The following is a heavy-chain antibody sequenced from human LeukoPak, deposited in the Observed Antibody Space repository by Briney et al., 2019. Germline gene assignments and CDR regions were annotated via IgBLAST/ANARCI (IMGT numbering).Heavy chain of an antibody. CDR1: GGSITSYY. CDR3: ARGRFSGYYYDSSGYYPFDY. V-gene: IGHV4-34*01. Sequence: SSETLSLTCTFSGGSITSYYWSWIRQPPGKGLEWIGEINHSGSTNYNPSLKSRVTISVDTSKNQFSLKLSSVTAADTAVYYCARGRFSGYYYDSSGYYPFDYWGQGTLVTVSS. CDR2: INHSGST. D-gene: IGHD3-22*01. J-gene: IGHJ4*02.